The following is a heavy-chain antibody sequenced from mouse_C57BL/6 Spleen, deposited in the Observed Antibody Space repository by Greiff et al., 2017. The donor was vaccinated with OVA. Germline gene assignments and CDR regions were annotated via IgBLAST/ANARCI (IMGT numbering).Heavy chain of an antibody. J-gene: IGHJ1*03. D-gene: IGHD1-1*01. Sequence: VNVVESGAELARPGASVKLSCKASGYTFTSYGISWVKQRTGQGLEWIGEIYPRSGNTYYNEKFKGKATLTADKSSSTAYMELRSLTSEDSAVYFCARLTSFYYGSSYWYFDVWGTGTTVTVSS. CDR1: GYTFTSYG. CDR3: ARLTSFYYGSSYWYFDV. V-gene: IGHV1-81*01. CDR2: IYPRSGNT.